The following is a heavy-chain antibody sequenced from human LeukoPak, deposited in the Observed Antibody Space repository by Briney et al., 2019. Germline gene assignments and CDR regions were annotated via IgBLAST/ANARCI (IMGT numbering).Heavy chain of an antibody. V-gene: IGHV3-21*01. J-gene: IGHJ4*02. D-gene: IGHD4-11*01. CDR3: VRDLDTVTTAFLVY. Sequence: LGWSLRLSCADSGFNFGSYSLTWLRQAPRNGLAWVSSVSRSSRHMYYADSVKGRFTIARDDAKNSLSLQMDSLRAEDSAVYYCVRDLDTVTTAFLVYWGQGTLVTVSS. CDR2: VSRSSRHM. CDR1: GFNFGSYS.